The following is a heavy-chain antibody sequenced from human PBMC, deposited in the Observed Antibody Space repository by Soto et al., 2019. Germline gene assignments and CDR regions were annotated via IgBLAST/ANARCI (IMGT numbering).Heavy chain of an antibody. CDR3: ARELERIDY. D-gene: IGHD1-1*01. CDR2: IYHSGST. CDR1: GYSISSGYY. Sequence: PSETLSLTCAVSGYSISSGYYWGWIRQPPGKGLEWIGSIYHSGSTYYNPSLKSRVTISVDTSKSQFSLKLSSVTAADTAVYYCARELERIDYWGQGTLVTVSS. V-gene: IGHV4-38-2*02. J-gene: IGHJ4*02.